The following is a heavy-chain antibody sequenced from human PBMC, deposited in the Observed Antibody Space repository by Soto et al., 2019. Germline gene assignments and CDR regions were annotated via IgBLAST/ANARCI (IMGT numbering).Heavy chain of an antibody. D-gene: IGHD3-10*01. Sequence: SVKVSCKASGGTFSSYAISWVRQAPGQGLEWMGGIIPIFGTADYAQKFQGRVTITADKSTSTAYMELSSLRSEDTAVYYCAREGGDYGSGSYYNVEANYYYGMDVWGQGTTVTVSS. CDR1: GGTFSSYA. CDR3: AREGGDYGSGSYYNVEANYYYGMDV. J-gene: IGHJ6*02. V-gene: IGHV1-69*06. CDR2: IIPIFGTA.